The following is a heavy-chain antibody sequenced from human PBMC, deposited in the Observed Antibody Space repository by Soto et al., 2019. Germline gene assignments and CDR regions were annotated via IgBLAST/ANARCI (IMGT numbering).Heavy chain of an antibody. D-gene: IGHD5-18*01. J-gene: IGHJ6*02. CDR2: IYYSGIS. CDR1: GGSTSSGGFY. Sequence: SETLSLTCTVSGGSTSSGGFYWSWIRQHPGKGLEWIGYIYYSGISYYNPSLKSQVSISLDTSRNQFSMTLNSVTAADTAVYYCARNGYTYGMDVWGQGATVTVSS. V-gene: IGHV4-31*01. CDR3: ARNGYTYGMDV.